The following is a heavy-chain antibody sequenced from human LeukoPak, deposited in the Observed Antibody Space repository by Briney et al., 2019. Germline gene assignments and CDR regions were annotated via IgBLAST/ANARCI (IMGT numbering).Heavy chain of an antibody. J-gene: IGHJ3*02. D-gene: IGHD6-13*01. CDR3: ARQRRNGGIAASNDAFDI. CDR2: IYPSDSDT. V-gene: IGHV5-51*01. CDR1: GYSFTSYW. Sequence: GESLKISCKGSGYSFTSYWIAWVRRMPGKGLEWMGIIYPSDSDTRYSPSFQGQVTISADKSISTAYLQWSSLKASDTAMYYCARQRRNGGIAASNDAFDIWGQGTMVTVSS.